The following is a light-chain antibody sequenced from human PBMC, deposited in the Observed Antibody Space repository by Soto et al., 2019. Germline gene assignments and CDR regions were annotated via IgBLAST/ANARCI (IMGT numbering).Light chain of an antibody. CDR2: GSS. Sequence: IVMTQSPATLSVSPGERVTLSCRASQNVGTNLAWYQQKPGQAPRLLIYGSSTRATGIPATFSGSGSGTECTLTISILPSEESAVYYCQQYAHWGLSFGRGNKVDLK. CDR1: QNVGTN. CDR3: QQYAHWGLS. V-gene: IGKV3D-15*01. J-gene: IGKJ4*01.